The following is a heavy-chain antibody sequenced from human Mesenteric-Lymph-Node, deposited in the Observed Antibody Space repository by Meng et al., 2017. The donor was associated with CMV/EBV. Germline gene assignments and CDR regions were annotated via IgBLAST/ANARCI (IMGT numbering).Heavy chain of an antibody. D-gene: IGHD2-15*01. Sequence: SETLSLTCTVSGGSISNYYWSWIRQAPGKGLEWIGYMFHSGSGNYNPSLKSRVTISVDTSRNHSSLTLSSVTAADTAVYYCAREVTYCSSSSCSEGLDIWGQGTTVTVSS. CDR3: AREVTYCSSSSCSEGLDI. CDR1: GGSISNYY. J-gene: IGHJ3*02. V-gene: IGHV4-59*01. CDR2: MFHSGSG.